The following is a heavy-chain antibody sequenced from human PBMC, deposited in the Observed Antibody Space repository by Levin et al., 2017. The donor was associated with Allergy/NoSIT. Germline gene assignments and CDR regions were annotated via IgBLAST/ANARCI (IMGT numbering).Heavy chain of an antibody. CDR2: INQDGSRL. V-gene: IGHV3-7*04. CDR3: ARDRGYDTFDY. D-gene: IGHD5-12*01. CDR1: GFTFETYW. Sequence: GGSLRLSCAVSGFTFETYWMRWVRQATGKGLQWVANINQDGSRLYYVDSVRGRFTISRDNAKDSVFLQMDNLRAEDTAVYYCARDRGYDTFDYWGQGTLVTVSS. J-gene: IGHJ4*02.